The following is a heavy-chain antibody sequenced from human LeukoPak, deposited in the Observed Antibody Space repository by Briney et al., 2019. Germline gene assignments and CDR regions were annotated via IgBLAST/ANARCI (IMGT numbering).Heavy chain of an antibody. V-gene: IGHV3-23*01. CDR3: AKDRPNYYGSNGHYYRRDGDY. J-gene: IGHJ4*02. CDR2: TSGDGGAA. Sequence: GGSLRLSCAASGFTFSSYAMSWVRQSTGKGLEWVSSTSGDGGAAYYSNSVKGRFTISRDNSGNTLYLQMNSLRAEDTAVYYCAKDRPNYYGSNGHYYRRDGDYWGQGTLVTVSS. CDR1: GFTFSSYA. D-gene: IGHD3-22*01.